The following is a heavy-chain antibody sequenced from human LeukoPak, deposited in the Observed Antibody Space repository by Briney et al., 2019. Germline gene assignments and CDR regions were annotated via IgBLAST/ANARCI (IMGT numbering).Heavy chain of an antibody. CDR1: GGTFSSYT. CDR3: ARGTGTGDY. CDR2: INPNSGGT. V-gene: IGHV1-2*06. D-gene: IGHD1-1*01. J-gene: IGHJ4*02. Sequence: ASVKVSCKASGGTFSSYTISWVRQAPGQGLEWMGRINPNSGGTNYAQKFQGRVTMTRDTSISTAYMELSRLRSDDTAVYYCARGTGTGDYWGQGTLVTVSS.